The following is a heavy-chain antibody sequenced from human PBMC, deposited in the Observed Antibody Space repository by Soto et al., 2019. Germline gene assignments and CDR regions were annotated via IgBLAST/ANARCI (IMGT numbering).Heavy chain of an antibody. Sequence: PSETLSLTCTVSGDSIDTISYCWGWIRQPPGKGLEWIGSVCYRGTTYYNPSLKSRLTISVDTSKRQFSLKLSSVTAADTAVFYCARQGEHSSSYFFDSWGQGTLVTVSS. CDR2: VCYRGTT. CDR1: GDSIDTISYC. CDR3: ARQGEHSSSYFFDS. D-gene: IGHD6-6*01. V-gene: IGHV4-39*01. J-gene: IGHJ4*02.